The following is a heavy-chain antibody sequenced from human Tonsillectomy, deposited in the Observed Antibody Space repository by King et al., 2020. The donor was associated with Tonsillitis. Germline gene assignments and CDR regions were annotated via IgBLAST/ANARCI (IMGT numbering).Heavy chain of an antibody. D-gene: IGHD2-21*01. J-gene: IGHJ1*01. CDR1: GFIFRNYG. V-gene: IGHV3-33*06. Sequence: VQLVESGGGVVQPGRSLRLSCAASGFIFRNYGMHWVRQAPGKGLEWVAFISFDGSYRLYANSAKGRFNISRDNSNNTLSLEMNSLRADDTAVYYCAKDILRELESMVSHWGQGALVAVSS. CDR2: ISFDGSYR. CDR3: AKDILRELESMVSH.